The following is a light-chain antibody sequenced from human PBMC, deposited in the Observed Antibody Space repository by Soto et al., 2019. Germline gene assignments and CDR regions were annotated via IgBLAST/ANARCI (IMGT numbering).Light chain of an antibody. Sequence: QSVLTQPRSVSGSPGQSVTISCTGTSSGVGGYNYVSWYQQHPGKAPKLMIYDVSKRPSGVPDRFSGSKSGNTASLTISGLQAEDEADYYCCSYAGSYTSYVFGTGTKV. V-gene: IGLV2-11*01. CDR2: DVS. CDR3: CSYAGSYTSYV. CDR1: SSGVGGYNY. J-gene: IGLJ1*01.